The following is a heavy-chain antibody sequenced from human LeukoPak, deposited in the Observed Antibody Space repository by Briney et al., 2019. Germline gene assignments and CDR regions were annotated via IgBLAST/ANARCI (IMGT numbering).Heavy chain of an antibody. D-gene: IGHD3-22*01. CDR2: ITSDSSNI. CDR3: ARVFWETINTGYYSDF. CDR1: EFVFSNHA. Sequence: GGSLRLSCVASEFVFSNHAMIWVRQAPGKGLEWISSITSDSSNIFYANSVRGRFTISRDNANNALHLQMNSLRAEDTAVYYCARVFWETINTGYYSDFWGPGTLVTVSS. J-gene: IGHJ4*02. V-gene: IGHV3-21*01.